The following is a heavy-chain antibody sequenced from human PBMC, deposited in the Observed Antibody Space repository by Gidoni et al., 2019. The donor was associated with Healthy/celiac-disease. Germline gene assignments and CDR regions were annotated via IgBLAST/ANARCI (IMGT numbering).Heavy chain of an antibody. D-gene: IGHD3-10*01. CDR2: ISGSGGSP. V-gene: IGHV3-23*04. CDR1: GFTFSSFA. CDR3: AKDQGGRRGSGSYYPMESDY. J-gene: IGHJ4*02. Sequence: EVQLVESGGGLVQHGGSLRLSCAASGFTFSSFAMRWVRQAPGKGLEWVSAISGSGGSPYYADSVKGRFTISRDNSKNTLYLQINSLRAEDTAVYYCAKDQGGRRGSGSYYPMESDYWGQGTLVTVSS.